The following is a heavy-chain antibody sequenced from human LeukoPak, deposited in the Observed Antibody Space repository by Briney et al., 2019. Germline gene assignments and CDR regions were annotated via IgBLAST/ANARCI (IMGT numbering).Heavy chain of an antibody. J-gene: IGHJ6*03. Sequence: ASVKVSCKASGYTFTSYDINWVRQATGQGLEWMEWMNPNSGNTGYAQKFQGRVTMTRNTSISTAYMELSSLRSEDTAVYYCARGEGSSWYRSLLYYMDVWGKGTTVTVSS. D-gene: IGHD6-13*01. CDR1: GYTFTSYD. V-gene: IGHV1-8*01. CDR3: ARGEGSSWYRSLLYYMDV. CDR2: MNPNSGNT.